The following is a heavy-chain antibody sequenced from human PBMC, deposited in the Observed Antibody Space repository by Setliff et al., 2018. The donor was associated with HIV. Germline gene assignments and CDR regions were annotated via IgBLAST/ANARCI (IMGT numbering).Heavy chain of an antibody. V-gene: IGHV4-39*01. CDR3: ARVIPAGMPANWFDP. D-gene: IGHD2-2*01. Sequence: SETLSLTCTVSGGSSSSSSFYWGWIRQPPGKGLEWIGSIYYSGNTYYNPSLKSRVTISVDTSKNQFSLKLSSVTAADTAVYYCARVIPAGMPANWFDPWGKGMLVTVSS. CDR1: GGSSSSSSFY. CDR2: IYYSGNT. J-gene: IGHJ5*02.